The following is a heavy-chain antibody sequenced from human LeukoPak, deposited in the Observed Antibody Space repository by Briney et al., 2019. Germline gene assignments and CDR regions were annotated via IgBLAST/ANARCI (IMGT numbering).Heavy chain of an antibody. CDR1: GFTFSNYA. V-gene: IGHV3-23*01. D-gene: IGHD3-10*01. J-gene: IGHJ4*01. CDR3: VKGFVHPTYYFDY. CDR2: ITGSGDGT. Sequence: PGGSLRLSCAASGFTFSNYAMMWVRQAPGKRLEWVSSITGSGDGTYYADSVRGRFTISRDNSENTLYLQLNSLRADDTAVYFCVKGFVHPTYYFDYWGHGTLVAVYS.